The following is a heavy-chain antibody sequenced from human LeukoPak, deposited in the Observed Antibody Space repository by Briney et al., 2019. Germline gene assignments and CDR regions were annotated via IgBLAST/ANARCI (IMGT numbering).Heavy chain of an antibody. V-gene: IGHV3-7*01. D-gene: IGHD4/OR15-4a*01. CDR2: IKQDGSEK. CDR1: GFTFSSYW. CDR3: ARTPNYYYYYYYMDV. J-gene: IGHJ6*03. Sequence: SGGSLRLSCAASGFTFSSYWMSWVRQAPGKGLEWEANIKQDGSEKYYVDSVKGRFTISRDNAKNSLYLQMNSLRAEDTAVYYCARTPNYYYYYYYMDVWGKGTTVTVSS.